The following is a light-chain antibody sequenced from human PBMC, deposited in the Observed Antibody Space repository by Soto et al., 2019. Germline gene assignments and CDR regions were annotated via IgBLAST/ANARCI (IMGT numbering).Light chain of an antibody. CDR2: GAS. Sequence: EIVMTQSPATLSVSPGERATLSCRASQSVSSNLAWYQQKPGQAPRLLIYGASTRATGFPARFSGSGSGTEFTLTISSLQSEDFAVYYCQRGDTFGQGAKLEIK. CDR1: QSVSSN. J-gene: IGKJ2*01. CDR3: QRGDT. V-gene: IGKV3-15*01.